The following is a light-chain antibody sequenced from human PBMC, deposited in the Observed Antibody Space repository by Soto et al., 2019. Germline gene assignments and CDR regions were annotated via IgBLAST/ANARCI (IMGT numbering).Light chain of an antibody. CDR1: QSISSW. Sequence: DIQMTQSPSTLSASVGDRVTITCRASQSISSWLAWYQQKPGKAPKLLIYKASSLETGVPSRFSGSGSGTEFTLNISSLQPDDFANSSCQQYNSYPWTFGQGTKVEIK. V-gene: IGKV1-5*03. J-gene: IGKJ1*01. CDR2: KAS. CDR3: QQYNSYPWT.